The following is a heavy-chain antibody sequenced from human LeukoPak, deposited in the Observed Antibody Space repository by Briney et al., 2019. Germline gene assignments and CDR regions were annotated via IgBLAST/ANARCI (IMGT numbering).Heavy chain of an antibody. CDR1: GXSFSGYY. V-gene: IGHV4-34*01. D-gene: IGHD3-22*01. CDR3: ARGLPYYYDSSGYYPY. CDR2: INHSGST. Sequence: KTSETLSLTCAVYGXSFSGYYWSWIRQPPGKGLEWIGEINHSGSTNYNPSLKSRVTISLDTSKNHFSLKLSSVTAADTAVYYCARGLPYYYDSSGYYPYWGQGTLVTVSS. J-gene: IGHJ4*02.